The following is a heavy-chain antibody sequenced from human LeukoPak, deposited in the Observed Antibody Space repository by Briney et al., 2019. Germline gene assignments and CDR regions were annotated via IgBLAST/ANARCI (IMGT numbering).Heavy chain of an antibody. J-gene: IGHJ4*02. CDR3: ARGRLGYVWGPNGY. CDR2: IYYSGST. Sequence: SETLSLTCTVSGGSISSSSHYWGWIRQPPGKGLEWIGSIYYSGSTYYNPSLKSRVTISVDTSKNQFSLKLSSVTAADTAVYYCARGRLGYVWGPNGYWGQGTLVTVSS. V-gene: IGHV4-39*01. CDR1: GGSISSSSHY. D-gene: IGHD3-16*01.